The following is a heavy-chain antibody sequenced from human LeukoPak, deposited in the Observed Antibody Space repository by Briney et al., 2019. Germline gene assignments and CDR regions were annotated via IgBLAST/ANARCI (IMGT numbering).Heavy chain of an antibody. CDR1: GFTFSSYA. CDR2: TSYDGSNK. Sequence: GRSLRLSCAASGFTFSSYAMHWVRQAPGKGLEWVAVTSYDGSNKYYADSVKGRFTISRDNSKNTLYLQMNSLRAEDTAAYYCAREGGGSSWSSYYFDYWGQGTLVTVSS. J-gene: IGHJ4*02. D-gene: IGHD6-13*01. CDR3: AREGGGSSWSSYYFDY. V-gene: IGHV3-30*04.